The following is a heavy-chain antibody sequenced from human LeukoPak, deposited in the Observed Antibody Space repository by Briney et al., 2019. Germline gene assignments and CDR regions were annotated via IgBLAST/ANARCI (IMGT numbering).Heavy chain of an antibody. Sequence: SETLSLTCTVSGGSITRSSYYWAWIRQPPGKGLEWIGDMYYSGSTNYNPSLKSRVTISVDTSKNQFSLKLSSVTAADTAVYYCARHVQDYVWGSHRDWFDPWGQGTLVTVSS. D-gene: IGHD3-16*01. CDR3: ARHVQDYVWGSHRDWFDP. CDR2: MYYSGST. J-gene: IGHJ5*02. V-gene: IGHV4-61*05. CDR1: GGSITRSSYY.